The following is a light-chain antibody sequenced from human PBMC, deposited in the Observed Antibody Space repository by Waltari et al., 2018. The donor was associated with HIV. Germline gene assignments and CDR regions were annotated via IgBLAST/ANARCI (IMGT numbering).Light chain of an antibody. J-gene: IGLJ2*01. V-gene: IGLV3-21*02. CDR2: DDS. CDR1: TIGSQS. CDR3: QVWHSNSDHVV. Sequence: SYVLTHPPSVSVAPGPTARIPCAGHTIGSQSVNWYPQRPGQAPALVVHDDSDRPSGIPERFSGSNSGNTATLTISRVEAGDEADYYCQVWHSNSDHVVFGGGTKLTVL.